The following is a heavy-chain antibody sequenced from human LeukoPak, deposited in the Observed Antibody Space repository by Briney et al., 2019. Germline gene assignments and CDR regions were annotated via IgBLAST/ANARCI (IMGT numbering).Heavy chain of an antibody. CDR3: EKGGMVTRRYFDY. CDR1: GFTFSDYY. CDR2: ISSSGSTI. D-gene: IGHD2-21*02. V-gene: IGHV3-11*01. J-gene: IGHJ4*02. Sequence: PGGSLRLSCAASGFTFSDYYMSWIRQAPGKGLEWVSYISSSGSTIYYADSVKGRFTISRDNAKNSLYLQMNSLRAEDTATYFCEKGGMVTRRYFDYWGQGTLVTVSS.